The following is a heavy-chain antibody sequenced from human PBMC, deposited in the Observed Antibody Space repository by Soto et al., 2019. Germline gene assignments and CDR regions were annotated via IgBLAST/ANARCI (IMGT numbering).Heavy chain of an antibody. CDR1: GYTFTSYG. J-gene: IGHJ4*02. CDR3: ARDLQLTGTGPGTRDY. D-gene: IGHD1-20*01. Sequence: QVQLVQSGAEVKKPGASVKVSFKASGYTFTSYGISWVRQAPGQGLEWMGWISAYNGNTNYAQKLQGRVTMTTDTPTSTAYMELRSLRSDDTAVYYCARDLQLTGTGPGTRDYWGQGTLVTVSS. CDR2: ISAYNGNT. V-gene: IGHV1-18*01.